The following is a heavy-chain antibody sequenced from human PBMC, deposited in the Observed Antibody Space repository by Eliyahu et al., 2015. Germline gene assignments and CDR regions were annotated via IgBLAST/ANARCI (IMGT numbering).Heavy chain of an antibody. V-gene: IGHV1-8*01. Sequence: QVQLVQSGAEVKKPGASVKVSCKASXYXFTSYDINWVXQATXQGLEWMGWMNPNSGNTGYAQKFQGRVTMTRNTSISTAYMELSSLRSEDTAVYYCAREGYYYDSSGYDYWGQGTLVTVSS. J-gene: IGHJ4*02. CDR2: MNPNSGNT. D-gene: IGHD3-22*01. CDR3: AREGYYYDSSGYDY. CDR1: XYXFTSYD.